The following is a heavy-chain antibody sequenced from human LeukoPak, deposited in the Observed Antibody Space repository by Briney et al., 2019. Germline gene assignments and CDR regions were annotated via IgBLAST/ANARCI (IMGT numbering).Heavy chain of an antibody. Sequence: GWSLRLSCAASGFNFRRYGMQWVRQAPGKGLEWVTLISYDGTDKYYAASVRGRFTISRDNSKNTLYLQMNSLRPEDTGVYYCAKDPQDFYGSSGYRPERYWGQGTLVTVSS. D-gene: IGHD3-22*01. J-gene: IGHJ4*02. CDR2: ISYDGTDK. CDR1: GFNFRRYG. CDR3: AKDPQDFYGSSGYRPERY. V-gene: IGHV3-30*18.